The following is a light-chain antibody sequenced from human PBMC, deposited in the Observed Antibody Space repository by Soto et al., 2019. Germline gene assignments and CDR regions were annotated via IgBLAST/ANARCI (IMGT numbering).Light chain of an antibody. Sequence: QSALTQAASVSGSPGQSVTIFCTGTNSDIGGFNYVSWYQQHPGKAPKLVIFDVSDRPSGVSNRFSGSKSGNTASLTISGLQAEDEADYYCSSYRRSPTYVFGTGTKVTVL. CDR2: DVS. CDR3: SSYRRSPTYV. CDR1: NSDIGGFNY. J-gene: IGLJ1*01. V-gene: IGLV2-14*03.